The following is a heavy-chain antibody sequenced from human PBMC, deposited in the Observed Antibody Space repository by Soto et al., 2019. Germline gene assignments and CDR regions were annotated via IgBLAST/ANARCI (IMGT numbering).Heavy chain of an antibody. D-gene: IGHD3-10*01. CDR3: AKEGGYYGSGSYSVGENYYGMDV. J-gene: IGHJ6*02. Sequence: QVQLVESGGGVVQPGRSLRLSCAASGFTFSSYGMHWVRQAPGKGLEWVAVISYDGSNKYYADSVKGRFTISRDNSKNTLYLQMNSLRAEHTAVYYCAKEGGYYGSGSYSVGENYYGMDVWGQGTTVTVSS. CDR2: ISYDGSNK. V-gene: IGHV3-30*18. CDR1: GFTFSSYG.